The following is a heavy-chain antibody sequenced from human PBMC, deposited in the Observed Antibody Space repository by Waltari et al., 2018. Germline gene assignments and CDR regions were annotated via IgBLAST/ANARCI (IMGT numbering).Heavy chain of an antibody. CDR2: INPRSGET. V-gene: IGHV1-2*02. J-gene: IGHJ4*02. CDR3: AREGSHLTTVNDY. D-gene: IGHD4-17*01. CDR1: GYTFTAYY. Sequence: QEHLVQSGAEVKKPGASVRVSCKASGYTFTAYYIHWVRQASGQGLQWMGWINPRSGETKFTQKFQGRVTMTRDTSLNTADMEISSLVFDDTAVYYCAREGSHLTTVNDYWGQGTQVIVSS.